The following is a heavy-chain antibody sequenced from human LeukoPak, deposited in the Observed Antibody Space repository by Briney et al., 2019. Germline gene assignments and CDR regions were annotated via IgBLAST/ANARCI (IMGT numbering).Heavy chain of an antibody. D-gene: IGHD2-15*01. CDR3: ARGYCSGGSCYSVENWFDP. J-gene: IGHJ5*02. V-gene: IGHV1-2*06. CDR2: IKPNSGGT. CDR1: GYTFTGYY. Sequence: ASVKVSCRAAGYTFTGYYMFWGRQAPGQGLGWMGRIKPNSGGTNYAQKFQGRVTMTRDTSISTAYMELSRLRSDDTAVYYCARGYCSGGSCYSVENWFDPWGQGTLVTVSS.